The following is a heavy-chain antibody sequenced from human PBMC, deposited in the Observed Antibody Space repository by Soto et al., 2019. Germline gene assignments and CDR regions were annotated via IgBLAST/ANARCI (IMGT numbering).Heavy chain of an antibody. CDR3: VRNVNQLEDADAFVI. CDR2: IYYDGSKK. J-gene: IGHJ3*02. CDR1: GFSFSNYG. V-gene: IGHV3-30*03. Sequence: VQLVESGGGVVQPGRSLRLSCAASGFSFSNYGMHWVRQAPGRGLEWVAVIYYDGSKKFSADSVRGRFTISRDNSRNTLYLQMDSLRAEDTAVYYCVRNVNQLEDADAFVIWGQGTMVTVSS. D-gene: IGHD2-15*01.